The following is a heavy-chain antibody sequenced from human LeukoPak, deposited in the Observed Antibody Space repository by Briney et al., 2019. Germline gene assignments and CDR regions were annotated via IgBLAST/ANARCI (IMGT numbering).Heavy chain of an antibody. Sequence: KPSETLSLTCTVSGGSISSYYWSWIRQPPGKGLEWIGYIYYSGSTNYNPSLKSRVTISVDTSKNQFSLKLSSVTAADTAVYYCARHSYTAMATKNNWFDPWGQGTLVTVSS. D-gene: IGHD5-18*01. CDR3: ARHSYTAMATKNNWFDP. CDR1: GGSISSYY. V-gene: IGHV4-59*08. J-gene: IGHJ5*02. CDR2: IYYSGST.